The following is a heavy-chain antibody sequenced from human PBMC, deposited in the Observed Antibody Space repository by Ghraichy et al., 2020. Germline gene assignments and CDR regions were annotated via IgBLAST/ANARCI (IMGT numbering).Heavy chain of an antibody. D-gene: IGHD6-6*01. J-gene: IGHJ6*02. CDR1: GYTFTDSG. Sequence: ASVKVSCKATGYTFTDSGITWVRQAPGQGLQWIGWISTYNNSTHYAQKFQGRVTMASEIPTSTAYVEMRSLRLDDTALYYCAREDRGYSSSSTGMDVWGQGTTVTVSS. CDR3: AREDRGYSSSSTGMDV. V-gene: IGHV1-18*04. CDR2: ISTYNNST.